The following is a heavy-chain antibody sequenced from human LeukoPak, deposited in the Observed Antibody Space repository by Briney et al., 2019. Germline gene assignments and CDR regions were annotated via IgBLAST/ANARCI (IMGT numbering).Heavy chain of an antibody. CDR2: IYTSGST. J-gene: IGHJ5*02. Sequence: SETLSHTCTVSGGSISSYYWSWIRQPAGKGLEWIGRIYTSGSTNYNPSLKSRVTMSVDTSKNQFSLKLSSVTAADTAVYYCARGPSITIFGVVIIQNGDWFDPWGQGTLVTVSS. D-gene: IGHD3-3*01. CDR1: GGSISSYY. V-gene: IGHV4-4*07. CDR3: ARGPSITIFGVVIIQNGDWFDP.